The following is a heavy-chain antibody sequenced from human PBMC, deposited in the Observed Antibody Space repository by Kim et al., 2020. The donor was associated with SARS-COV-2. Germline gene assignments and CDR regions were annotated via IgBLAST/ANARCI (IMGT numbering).Heavy chain of an antibody. J-gene: IGHJ4*02. D-gene: IGHD3-9*01. CDR1: GFTFSNYA. CDR2: SIGSAT. V-gene: IGHV3-23*05. Sequence: GGSLRLSCVASGFTFSNYAMSWVRQAPGKGLEWVSSIGSATWYVDSVKCRFTIFRDNSRNTVSLQMNSLRAEDTDTYYCEKTGQFENWSQGTLVTVSS. CDR3: EKTGQFEN.